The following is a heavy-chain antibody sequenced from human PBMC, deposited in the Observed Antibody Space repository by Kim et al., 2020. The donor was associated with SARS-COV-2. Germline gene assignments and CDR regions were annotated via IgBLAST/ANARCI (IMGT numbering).Heavy chain of an antibody. V-gene: IGHV1-69*04. CDR2: IIPILGIA. J-gene: IGHJ4*02. D-gene: IGHD3-10*01. Sequence: SVKVSCKASGGTFSSYAISWVRQAPGQGLEWMGRIIPILGIANYAQKFQGRVTITADKSTSTAYMELSSLRSEDTAVYYCARDYYGSGSYDYWGQGTLVTVSS. CDR1: GGTFSSYA. CDR3: ARDYYGSGSYDY.